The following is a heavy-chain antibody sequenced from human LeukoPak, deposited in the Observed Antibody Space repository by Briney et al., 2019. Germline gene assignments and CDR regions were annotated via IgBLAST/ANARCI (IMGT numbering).Heavy chain of an antibody. D-gene: IGHD6-13*01. V-gene: IGHV3-30*18. CDR1: GFTFSNYW. J-gene: IGHJ4*02. CDR3: AKDQFSSSWYHSFDY. Sequence: GGSLRLSCAASGFTFSNYWMSWVRQAPGKGLEWVAVISYDGSNKCYADSVKGRFTISRDNSKNTLYLQMNSLRAEDTAVYYCAKDQFSSSWYHSFDYWGQGTLVTVSS. CDR2: ISYDGSNK.